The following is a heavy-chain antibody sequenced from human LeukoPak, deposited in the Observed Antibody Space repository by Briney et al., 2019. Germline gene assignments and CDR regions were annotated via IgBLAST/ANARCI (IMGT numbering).Heavy chain of an antibody. CDR2: ISSSSSYI. D-gene: IGHD5-12*01. Sequence: GGSLRLSCAASGFTFSSYSMNWVRQAPGKGLEWVSSISSSSSYIYYADSVKGRFTISRDNAKNSLYLQMNSLRAEDTAVYYCARDWGYNGYDRPYYFDYWGQGTLVTVSS. J-gene: IGHJ4*02. CDR1: GFTFSSYS. CDR3: ARDWGYNGYDRPYYFDY. V-gene: IGHV3-21*01.